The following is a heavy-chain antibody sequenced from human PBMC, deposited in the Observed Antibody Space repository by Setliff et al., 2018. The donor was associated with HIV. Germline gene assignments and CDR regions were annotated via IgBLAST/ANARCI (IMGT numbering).Heavy chain of an antibody. CDR3: AREIGDYYDSSGYYPPTDYYYGMDV. Sequence: GASVKVSCKASGYTFTSYDISWVRQAPGQGLEWMVWISAYNGNTNYAQKLQGRVTMTTDTSTSTAYMELRSLRSDDTAVYYCAREIGDYYDSSGYYPPTDYYYGMDVWGQGTTVTVSS. V-gene: IGHV1-18*01. J-gene: IGHJ6*02. D-gene: IGHD3-22*01. CDR1: GYTFTSYD. CDR2: ISAYNGNT.